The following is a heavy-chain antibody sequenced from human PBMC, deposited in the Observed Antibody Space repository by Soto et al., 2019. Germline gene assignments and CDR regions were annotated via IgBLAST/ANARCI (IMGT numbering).Heavy chain of an antibody. V-gene: IGHV3-21*01. CDR2: ISSSSSYI. J-gene: IGHJ6*02. CDR1: GFTFSTYT. D-gene: IGHD5-12*01. CDR3: AKDIVATMLRSGNYYYGMDV. Sequence: GSLRLSCAASGFTFSTYTMNWVRQAPGKGLEWVSSISSSSSYIYYADSVKGRFTISRDNAKNSLYLQMNSLRAEDTAVYYCAKDIVATMLRSGNYYYGMDVWGQGTTVTVSS.